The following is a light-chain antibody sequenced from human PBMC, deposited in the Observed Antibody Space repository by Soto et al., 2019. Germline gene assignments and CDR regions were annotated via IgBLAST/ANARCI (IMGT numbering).Light chain of an antibody. CDR2: AAS. V-gene: IGKV1-6*01. CDR1: QGVRKD. CDR3: LQDYFYPRT. J-gene: IGKJ1*01. Sequence: AIQMTQSPSSLSASVGERVTITCRASQGVRKDLGWYQQKPGIAPKLLIYAASSLQSGVPSRFSGSGSGTNFTLTISTLQPEDFATYYCLQDYFYPRTFGQGTKVEIK.